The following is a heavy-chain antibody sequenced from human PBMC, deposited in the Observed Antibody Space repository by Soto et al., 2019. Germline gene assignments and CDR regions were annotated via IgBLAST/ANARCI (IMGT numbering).Heavy chain of an antibody. CDR2: IYYSGST. D-gene: IGHD6-13*01. CDR3: ARVTGYSSSDNWFDP. Sequence: QVQLQESGPGLVKPSQTLSLTCSVSGDSISSGDSHWSWIRQPPGKGLEWIGYIYYSGSTYYNPSLNSRVTISVDKSKNQFSLRLSSVTAADTAVYYCARVTGYSSSDNWFDPWGQGTLVTVSS. V-gene: IGHV4-30-4*01. CDR1: GDSISSGDSH. J-gene: IGHJ5*02.